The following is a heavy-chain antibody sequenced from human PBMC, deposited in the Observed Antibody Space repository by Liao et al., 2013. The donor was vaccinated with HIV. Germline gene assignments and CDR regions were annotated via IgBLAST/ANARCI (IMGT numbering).Heavy chain of an antibody. V-gene: IGHV4-34*01. D-gene: IGHD6-19*01. Sequence: QVQLQQWGAGLLKPSETLSLTCAVYGGSFSGYYWSWIRQPPGKGLEWIGEINHSGSTNYNPSLKSRVTISVDTSKNQFSLKLSSVTAADTAVYYCAREWGLIAVAGRFDYVGPGNPGHRLL. CDR1: GGSFSGYY. CDR2: INHSGST. CDR3: AREWGLIAVAGRFDY. J-gene: IGHJ4*02.